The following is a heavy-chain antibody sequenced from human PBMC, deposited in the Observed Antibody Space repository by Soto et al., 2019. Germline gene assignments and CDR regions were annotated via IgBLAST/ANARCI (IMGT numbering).Heavy chain of an antibody. Sequence: PSETLSLTCTVSGGSVSSGSYYWSWIRQPPGKGLEWIGYIYYSGSTNYNPSLKSRVTISVDTSKNQFSLKLSSVTAADTAVYYCAREFEGGYSVSSGYYTDPRTIFDTWGQGTLVTVSS. J-gene: IGHJ4*02. CDR2: IYYSGST. V-gene: IGHV4-61*01. CDR1: GGSVSSGSYY. CDR3: AREFEGGYSVSSGYYTDPRTIFDT. D-gene: IGHD3-22*01.